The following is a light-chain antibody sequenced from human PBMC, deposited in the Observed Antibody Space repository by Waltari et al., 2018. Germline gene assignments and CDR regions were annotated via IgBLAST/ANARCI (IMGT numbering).Light chain of an antibody. CDR1: QSISSW. CDR3: QQYERYSHT. V-gene: IGKV1-5*03. Sequence: DIQMTQSPSTLSASVGDRVTITCRASQSISSWLAWYQQKPGKAPKVLIYKASNLGSGVPSRFSGSGSGTEFTLTISSLQPDDFATYYCQQYERYSHTFGQWTKLEIK. CDR2: KAS. J-gene: IGKJ2*01.